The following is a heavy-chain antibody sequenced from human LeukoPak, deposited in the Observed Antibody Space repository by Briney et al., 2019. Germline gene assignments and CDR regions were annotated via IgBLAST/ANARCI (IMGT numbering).Heavy chain of an antibody. J-gene: IGHJ4*02. V-gene: IGHV3-48*03. Sequence: GGSLRLSCAASGFTFSSYEMNWVRQAPGKGLEWVSYISSSGSTIYYADSVKGRFTISRDNAKSSLYLQMNSLRAEDTAVYYCAREGPAGNDYWGQGTLVTVSS. CDR1: GFTFSSYE. CDR2: ISSSGSTI. CDR3: AREGPAGNDY. D-gene: IGHD6-25*01.